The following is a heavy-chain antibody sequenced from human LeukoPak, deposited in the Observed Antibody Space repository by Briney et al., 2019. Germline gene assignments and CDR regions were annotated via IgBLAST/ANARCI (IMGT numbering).Heavy chain of an antibody. Sequence: GGSLRLSCAASGSTFSDYWMSWVRQAPGKGLEWVANIKQDGSEKYYVDSVKGRFTISRDNAKNSLYVRMNSLRAEDTAVYYCARERGGYDPFDYWGQGTLVTVSS. CDR2: IKQDGSEK. V-gene: IGHV3-7*04. J-gene: IGHJ4*02. CDR1: GSTFSDYW. D-gene: IGHD5-12*01. CDR3: ARERGGYDPFDY.